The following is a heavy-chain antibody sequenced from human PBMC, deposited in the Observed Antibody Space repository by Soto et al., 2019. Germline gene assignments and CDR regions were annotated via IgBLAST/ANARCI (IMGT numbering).Heavy chain of an antibody. V-gene: IGHV1-46*04. J-gene: IGHJ4*02. CDR2: IDPSTGTS. CDR3: ARRSRITFIVN. D-gene: IGHD3-10*01. Sequence: QVRLVQSGAEVKSPGTSVKVSCQTSGYTFADYSIHWVRQAPGQGLEYMGNIDPSTGTSDSAQTVQGRISMTTDASTSTVYMELNNLRSGDTAVYYCARRSRITFIVNWGQGTLVTVSS. CDR1: GYTFADYS.